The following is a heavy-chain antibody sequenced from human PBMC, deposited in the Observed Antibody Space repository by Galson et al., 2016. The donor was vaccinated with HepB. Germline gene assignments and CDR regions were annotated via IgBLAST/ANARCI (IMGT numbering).Heavy chain of an antibody. CDR1: GFTSSSYA. CDR2: ISYDGSYE. CDR3: ARAVHGSGSYWDK. D-gene: IGHD3-10*01. V-gene: IGHV3-30*04. J-gene: IGHJ4*02. Sequence: SLRLSCAASGFTSSSYAMHWVRQAPGKGLEWVAVISYDGSYESYAGAVKGRFTISRENFKNTLDLHLNSLRAEETAVYYCARAVHGSGSYWDKWGQGTLVAVSS.